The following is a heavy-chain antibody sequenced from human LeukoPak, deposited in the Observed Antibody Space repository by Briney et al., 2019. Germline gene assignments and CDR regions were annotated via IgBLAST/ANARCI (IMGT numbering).Heavy chain of an antibody. V-gene: IGHV4-39*01. J-gene: IGHJ4*02. Sequence: SETLSLTCTVSGGSISSSSYYWGWIRQPPGKGLEWIGSIYYSGSTYYNPSLKSRVTISVDTSKNQFSLKLSSVTAADTAVYYCARQAKPEGIDYWGQGTLVTVSS. CDR2: IYYSGST. CDR3: ARQAKPEGIDY. CDR1: GGSISSSSYY. D-gene: IGHD1-14*01.